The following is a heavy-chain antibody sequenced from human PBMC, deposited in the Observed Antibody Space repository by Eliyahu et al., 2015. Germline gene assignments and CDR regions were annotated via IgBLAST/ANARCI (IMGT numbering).Heavy chain of an antibody. CDR3: ARGRSSPRDFDY. Sequence: QVQLQQWGARLLKPSETLSLTCAVYVGSFSGYYWTWIRQSPGKGLEWIGEINQSGRTNYTPSIKSRVTISMDTSKNQFSLRLSSVTAADTAVYYCARGRSSPRDFDYWGQGTLVTVSS. CDR1: VGSFSGYY. V-gene: IGHV4-34*01. CDR2: INQSGRT. D-gene: IGHD3-10*01. J-gene: IGHJ4*02.